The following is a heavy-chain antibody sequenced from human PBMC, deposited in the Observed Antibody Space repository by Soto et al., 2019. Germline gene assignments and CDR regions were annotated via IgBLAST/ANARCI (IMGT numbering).Heavy chain of an antibody. V-gene: IGHV4-39*01. CDR2: IYYSGST. D-gene: IGHD3-22*01. J-gene: IGHJ6*02. CDR1: GGSISSSSYY. Sequence: PSETLSLTCTVSGGSISSSSYYWGWILQPPGKGLEWIVSIYYSGSTYYNPSLKSRVTISVDTSKSQFSLKLSSVTAADTAVYYCARQGTSYYDSSGYYYHYYYGMDVWGQGTTVTVSS. CDR3: ARQGTSYYDSSGYYYHYYYGMDV.